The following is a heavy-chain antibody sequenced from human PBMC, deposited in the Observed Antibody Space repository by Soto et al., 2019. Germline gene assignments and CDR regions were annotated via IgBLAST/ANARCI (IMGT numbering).Heavy chain of an antibody. J-gene: IGHJ4*02. CDR2: ISSTTNYI. CDR3: ARESEDLTSNFDY. V-gene: IGHV3-21*06. Sequence: PGGSVRLSCAASGFTFTRYSMNWVLQAPWKGLEWVSSISSTTNYIYYGDSMKGRFTISRDNAKNSLYLEMNSLRAEDTAVYYCARESEDLTSNFDYWGQGTLVTVSS. CDR1: GFTFTRYS.